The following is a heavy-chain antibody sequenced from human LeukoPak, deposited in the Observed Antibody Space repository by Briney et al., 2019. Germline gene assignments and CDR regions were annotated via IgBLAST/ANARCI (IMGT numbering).Heavy chain of an antibody. CDR2: IYYSGST. CDR1: GGSISSSSYY. J-gene: IGHJ3*02. D-gene: IGHD1-26*01. Sequence: MPSQTLSLTCTVSGGSISSSSYYWGWIRQPPGKGLEWIGSIYYSGSTYYNPSLKSRVTISVDTSKNQFSLKLSSVTAADTAVYYCARHSVGAAGIAPFDIWGQGTMVTVSS. CDR3: ARHSVGAAGIAPFDI. V-gene: IGHV4-39*01.